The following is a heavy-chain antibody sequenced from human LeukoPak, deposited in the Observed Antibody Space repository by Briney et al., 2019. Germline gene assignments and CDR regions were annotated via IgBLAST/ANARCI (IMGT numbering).Heavy chain of an antibody. V-gene: IGHV1-8*01. J-gene: IGHJ4*02. Sequence: ASVKVSCKASGYTFTSYDINWVRQTTGQGLEWMGWMNPNSGNTGYAQKFQGRVTMTRNTSISTAYMELSSLRSEDTAVYYCARGQMGRGAARRVDYWGQGTLVTVSS. CDR2: MNPNSGNT. CDR1: GYTFTSYD. D-gene: IGHD6-6*01. CDR3: ARGQMGRGAARRVDY.